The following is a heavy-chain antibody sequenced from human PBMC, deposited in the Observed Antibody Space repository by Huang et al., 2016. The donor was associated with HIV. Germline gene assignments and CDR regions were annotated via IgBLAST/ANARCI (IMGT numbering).Heavy chain of an antibody. Sequence: QVQLVQSGSELRKPGASVKVSCKASGYTFTTYSLIWVRQAPGQGLEWMGWINTKTGKPTSAQGFTGRFVFSLDTTVSTAYLQISSLKTDDTAKYFCARYRLTGTFLDSWGQGTQVTVSS. J-gene: IGHJ4*02. CDR3: ARYRLTGTFLDS. CDR2: INTKTGKP. CDR1: GYTFTTYS. V-gene: IGHV7-4-1*02. D-gene: IGHD3-9*01.